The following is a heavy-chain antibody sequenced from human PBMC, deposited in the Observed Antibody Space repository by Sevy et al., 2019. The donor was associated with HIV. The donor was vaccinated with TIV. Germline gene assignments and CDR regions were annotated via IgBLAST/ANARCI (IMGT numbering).Heavy chain of an antibody. CDR3: ARAVGDKVVAPNPALDWFDP. CDR1: GFIFSSYA. D-gene: IGHD2-15*01. Sequence: GGSLRLSCAASGFIFSSYAMHWVRQAPGKGLEWVAVISYDGSNKYYADSVKGRFTISRDNSKNTLYLQMNSPRTEDTSVYYCARAVGDKVVAPNPALDWFDPWGQRTLVTVSS. V-gene: IGHV3-30-3*01. J-gene: IGHJ5*02. CDR2: ISYDGSNK.